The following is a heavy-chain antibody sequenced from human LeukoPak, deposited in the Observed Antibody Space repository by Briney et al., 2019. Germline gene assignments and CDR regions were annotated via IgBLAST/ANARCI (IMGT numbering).Heavy chain of an antibody. CDR3: AREVTGTTYYFDY. D-gene: IGHD1-7*01. J-gene: IGHJ4*02. CDR1: GYTFTGYC. Sequence: ASVKVSCKASGYTFTGYCMHWVRQAPGQGLEWMGWINPNSGGTNYAQKFQGRVTMTRDTSISTAYMELSRLRSDDTAVYYCAREVTGTTYYFDYWGQGTLVTVSS. CDR2: INPNSGGT. V-gene: IGHV1-2*02.